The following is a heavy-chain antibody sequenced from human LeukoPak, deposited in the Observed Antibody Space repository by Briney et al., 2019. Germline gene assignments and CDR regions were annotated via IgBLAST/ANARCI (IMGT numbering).Heavy chain of an antibody. Sequence: ASVTVSCKASGYTFTGYYMHWVRQAPGQGLEWMGRINPNSGGTNYAQKFQGRVTMTRDTSISTAYMELSRLRSDDTAVYYCARAGYSSGWYGSSFDYWGQGTLVTVSS. CDR1: GYTFTGYY. D-gene: IGHD6-19*01. J-gene: IGHJ4*02. CDR2: INPNSGGT. CDR3: ARAGYSSGWYGSSFDY. V-gene: IGHV1-2*06.